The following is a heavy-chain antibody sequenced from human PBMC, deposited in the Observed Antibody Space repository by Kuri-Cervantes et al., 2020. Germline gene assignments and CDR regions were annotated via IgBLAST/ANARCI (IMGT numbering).Heavy chain of an antibody. CDR2: IKQDGSEK. CDR1: GFTFSSSW. V-gene: IGHV3-7*01. J-gene: IGHJ6*02. D-gene: IGHD2-21*01. CDR3: ARIRVRYYYGMDV. Sequence: GGSLRLSCAASGFTFSSSWMSWVRQAPGKGLEWVANIKQDGSEKYYVDSVKGRFTISRDNAKNSLYLQMNSLRAEDTAVYYCARIRVRYYYGMDVWGQGTMVTVSS.